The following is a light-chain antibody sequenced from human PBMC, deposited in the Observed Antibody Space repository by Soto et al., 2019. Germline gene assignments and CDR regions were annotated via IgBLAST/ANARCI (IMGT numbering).Light chain of an antibody. CDR2: DAS. CDR1: QSISSW. J-gene: IGKJ4*01. CDR3: QQYNSYLLT. V-gene: IGKV1-5*01. Sequence: DIQMTQSPSTLSASVGDRVTITCRASQSISSWLAWYQQKPGKAPKLLIYDASSLESGVPSRFSGSGSRTEFTLTISSLPPDDFATYYCQQYNSYLLTFGGGTKVEIK.